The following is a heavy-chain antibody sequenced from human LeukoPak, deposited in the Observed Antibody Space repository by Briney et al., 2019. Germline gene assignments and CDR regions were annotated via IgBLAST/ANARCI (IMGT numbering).Heavy chain of an antibody. D-gene: IGHD3-16*01. CDR1: GGSISSYY. CDR3: AALGVGAGWFDP. J-gene: IGHJ5*02. CDR2: IYYSGST. Sequence: SETLSLTCTVSGGSISSYYWSWIRQPPGKGLEWIGYIYYSGSTNYNPSLKSRVTISVDTSKNQFSLKLSSVTAADTAVYYCAALGVGAGWFDPWGQGTLVTVSS. V-gene: IGHV4-59*01.